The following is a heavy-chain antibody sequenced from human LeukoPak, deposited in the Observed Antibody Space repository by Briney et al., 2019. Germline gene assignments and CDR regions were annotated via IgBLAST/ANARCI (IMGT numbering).Heavy chain of an antibody. CDR1: GFTFDDYA. CDR2: ISGDGGST. Sequence: PGGSLRLSCAASGFTFDDYAMHWVRQAPGKGLEWVSLISGDGGSTYYADSVKGRFTISRDNSKNSLYLQMNSLRTEDTALYYCAKDLAYCGGDCYQNYYYGMDVWGQGTTVTVSS. CDR3: AKDLAYCGGDCYQNYYYGMDV. J-gene: IGHJ6*02. V-gene: IGHV3-43*02. D-gene: IGHD2-21*02.